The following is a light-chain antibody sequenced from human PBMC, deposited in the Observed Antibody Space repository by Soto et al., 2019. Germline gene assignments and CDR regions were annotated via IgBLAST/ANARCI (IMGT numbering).Light chain of an antibody. CDR1: TSNIGAGYD. Sequence: QSALTQPPSVSGAPGQRVIISCTGSTSNIGAGYDVHWYQQLPGTAPKLLIYANTNRPSGVPDRFSGSKSGTSASLAITGLLSEDEADYYCQSYDSTLSGVVFGGGTKLTVL. V-gene: IGLV1-40*01. J-gene: IGLJ3*02. CDR2: ANT. CDR3: QSYDSTLSGVV.